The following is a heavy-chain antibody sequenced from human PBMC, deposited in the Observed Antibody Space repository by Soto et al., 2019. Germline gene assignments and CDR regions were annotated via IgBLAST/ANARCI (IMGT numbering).Heavy chain of an antibody. CDR1: GGTLSSFINYP. D-gene: IGHD3-3*01. Sequence: SVKVSCKASGGTLSSFINYPINWVRQAPGQGLEWMGGIVPNVGTVNYAQKFQGRVTITADKSTGTAYMELSSLRSEDTALYYCARRDTSGFLRYFDNWGQGTLVTV. J-gene: IGHJ4*02. V-gene: IGHV1-69*06. CDR3: ARRDTSGFLRYFDN. CDR2: IVPNVGTV.